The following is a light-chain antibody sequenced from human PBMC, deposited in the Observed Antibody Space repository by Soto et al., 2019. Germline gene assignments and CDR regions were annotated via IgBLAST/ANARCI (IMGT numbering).Light chain of an antibody. J-gene: IGLJ2*01. CDR1: SSNIGSNY. CDR2: RNN. CDR3: ASWDGSLSGGV. Sequence: QLVLTQPPSASGTPGQRVTISCTGSSSNIGSNYVYWYQQLPGTAPKLLIYRNNQRPSGVPDRFSGSRSGPSASLAISGLRSEDEADYYCASWDGSLSGGVFGGGTKLTVL. V-gene: IGLV1-47*01.